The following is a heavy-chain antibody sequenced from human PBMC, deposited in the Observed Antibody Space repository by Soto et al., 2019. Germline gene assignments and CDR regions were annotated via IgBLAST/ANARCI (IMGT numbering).Heavy chain of an antibody. J-gene: IGHJ3*02. Sequence: PGGSLRLSCAASGLTFSSYSMNWVRQAPGKGLEWVSSISSSSSYIYYADSVKGRFTISRDNAKNSLYLQMNSLRAEDTAVYYCARDSFNRQSSGWYGDAFDIWGQGTMVPVSS. D-gene: IGHD6-19*01. CDR2: ISSSSSYI. CDR1: GLTFSSYS. V-gene: IGHV3-21*01. CDR3: ARDSFNRQSSGWYGDAFDI.